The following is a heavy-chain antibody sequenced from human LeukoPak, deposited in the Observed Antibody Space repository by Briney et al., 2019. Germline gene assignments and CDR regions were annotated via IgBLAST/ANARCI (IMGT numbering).Heavy chain of an antibody. CDR1: GFTVSSTY. CDR2: INQDGSDK. D-gene: IGHD5-18*01. J-gene: IGHJ4*02. V-gene: IGHV3-7*01. Sequence: GGSLRLSCAAAGFTVSSTYMSWVRQAPGKGLEWVANINQDGSDKYYVDSVKGRFTISRDNAKRSLYLQMNSLRAEDTAVYYCARDLFSYGANQDDFWGQGTLVTVSS. CDR3: ARDLFSYGANQDDF.